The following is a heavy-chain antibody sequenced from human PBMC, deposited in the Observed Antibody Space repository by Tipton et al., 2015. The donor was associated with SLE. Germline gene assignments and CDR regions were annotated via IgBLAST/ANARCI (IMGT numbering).Heavy chain of an antibody. Sequence: TLSLTCTVSGGSLTSTTNYWGWIRQPPGKGLEWIGSIYYSGSTYYNPSLKSRVTISVDTSKNQFSLKLSSVTAADTAVYYCARIYDGYYCYYYMDVWGKGTTVTVSS. CDR1: GGSLTSTTNY. CDR3: ARIYDGYYCYYYMDV. CDR2: IYYSGST. J-gene: IGHJ6*03. V-gene: IGHV4-39*07. D-gene: IGHD5-12*01.